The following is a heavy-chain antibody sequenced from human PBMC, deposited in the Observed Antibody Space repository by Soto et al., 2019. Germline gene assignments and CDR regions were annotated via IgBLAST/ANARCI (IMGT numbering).Heavy chain of an antibody. CDR2: ISYDGSNK. Sequence: GGSLRLSCAASGFTFSSYAMHWVRQTTGKGLEWVAVISYDGSNKYYADSVKGRFTISRDNSKNTLYLQMNSLRAEDTAVYYCARDRLDSTLGYWGQGTLVTVSS. CDR1: GFTFSSYA. J-gene: IGHJ4*02. V-gene: IGHV3-30-3*01. D-gene: IGHD2-15*01. CDR3: ARDRLDSTLGY.